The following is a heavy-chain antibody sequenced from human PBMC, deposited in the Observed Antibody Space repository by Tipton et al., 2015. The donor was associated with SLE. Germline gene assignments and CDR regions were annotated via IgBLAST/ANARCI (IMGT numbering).Heavy chain of an antibody. V-gene: IGHV3-23*01. Sequence: GSLRLSCAASGFMFSNYGMNWVRQAPGKGLEWVSSISASGGRTYYADSVKGRFTISRDNAKNSLYLQMNSLRAEDTAVYYCARDSVVVAENYYYYGMDVWGQGTTVTVSS. CDR3: ARDSVVVAENYYYYGMDV. D-gene: IGHD2-15*01. CDR1: GFMFSNYG. J-gene: IGHJ6*02. CDR2: ISASGGRT.